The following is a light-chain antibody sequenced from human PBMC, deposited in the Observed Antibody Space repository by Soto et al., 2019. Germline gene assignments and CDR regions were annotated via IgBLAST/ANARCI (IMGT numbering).Light chain of an antibody. J-gene: IGKJ5*01. CDR1: KSVDFH. V-gene: IGKV3-11*01. CDR3: QQRSTWPT. CDR2: DAS. Sequence: VLTQSPATLSLSPGKRATLSCRASKSVDFHLAWYQQKPGQAPRLLIYDASVRATGTPARFSGSGSGTAFTLTVSSLEPEDFALYYCQQRSTWPTFGQGTRLEIK.